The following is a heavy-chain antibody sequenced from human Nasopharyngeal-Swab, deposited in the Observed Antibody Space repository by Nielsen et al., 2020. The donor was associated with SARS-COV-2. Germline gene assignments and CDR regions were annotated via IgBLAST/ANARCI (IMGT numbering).Heavy chain of an antibody. Sequence: SETLSLTCTVSGASINSGDYFWHWIRQRPGRGLEWLGYIYYSGSPSYNPSLNSRVAISRDTSKNQFSLNLSSVTAADTAVYYCATCTSCYDGWYFDLWGRGTLVSVSS. J-gene: IGHJ2*01. V-gene: IGHV4-31*03. CDR3: ATCTSCYDGWYFDL. CDR2: IYYSGSP. CDR1: GASINSGDYF. D-gene: IGHD2-2*01.